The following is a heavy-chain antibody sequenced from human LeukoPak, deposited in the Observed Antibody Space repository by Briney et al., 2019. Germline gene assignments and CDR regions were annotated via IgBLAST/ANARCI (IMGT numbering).Heavy chain of an antibody. J-gene: IGHJ4*02. CDR3: ARDPTPGFAVTYYFDY. CDR1: GYTFTSYD. V-gene: IGHV1-8*01. Sequence: ASVKVSCKASGYTFTSYDINWVRQATGQGLEWMGWMNPTNLNTGYAQKFQGRVTMTRNTSISTAYMELSSLRSEDTAVYYCARDPTPGFAVTYYFDYWGQGTLVTVSS. D-gene: IGHD4-17*01. CDR2: MNPTNLNT.